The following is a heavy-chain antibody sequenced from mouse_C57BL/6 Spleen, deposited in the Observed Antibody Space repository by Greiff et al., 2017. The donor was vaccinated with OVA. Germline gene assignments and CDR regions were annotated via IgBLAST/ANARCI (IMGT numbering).Heavy chain of an antibody. D-gene: IGHD2-4*01. V-gene: IGHV14-3*01. CDR3: ASGIYYDYDGFAY. CDR1: GFNIKNTY. CDR2: IDPANGNT. J-gene: IGHJ3*01. Sequence: EVQLVESVAELVRPGASVKLSCTASGFNIKNTYMHWVKQRPEQGLEWIGRIDPANGNTKYAPKFQGKATITADTSSNTAYLQLSSLTSEDTAIYYCASGIYYDYDGFAYWGQGTLVTVSA.